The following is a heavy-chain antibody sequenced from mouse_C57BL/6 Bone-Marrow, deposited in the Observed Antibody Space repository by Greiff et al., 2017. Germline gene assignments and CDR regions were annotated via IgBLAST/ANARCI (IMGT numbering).Heavy chain of an antibody. CDR1: SFNIKDYY. Sequence: EVKLVESGAELVKPGASVKLSCTASSFNIKDYYMHWVKQRTEQGLEWIGRIDPEDGETKYAPKFQGKATITADTSSNTAYLQLSSLTSEDTAVYYCALEGGIYDGWAWFAYWGQGTLVTVSA. V-gene: IGHV14-2*01. J-gene: IGHJ3*01. CDR3: ALEGGIYDGWAWFAY. CDR2: IDPEDGET. D-gene: IGHD2-3*01.